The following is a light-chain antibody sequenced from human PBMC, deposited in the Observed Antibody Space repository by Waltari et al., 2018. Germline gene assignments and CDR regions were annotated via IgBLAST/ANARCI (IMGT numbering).Light chain of an antibody. J-gene: IGKJ2*01. V-gene: IGKV2-28*01. Sequence: DIVMTQSPLSLPVTPGEPASISCRSSQSLLHSNGYNYLDWYLQKPGQSPQLPIYLGSNRASGVPDRFSGRGSGTDFTLKISRVEAEDVGVYYCMQALQTPYTFGQGTKLEIK. CDR2: LGS. CDR3: MQALQTPYT. CDR1: QSLLHSNGYNY.